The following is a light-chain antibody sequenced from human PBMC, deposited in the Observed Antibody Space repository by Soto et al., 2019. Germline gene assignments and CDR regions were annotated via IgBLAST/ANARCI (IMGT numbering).Light chain of an antibody. CDR1: SSDVGGYNY. J-gene: IGLJ1*01. CDR3: SSYAGSNNSLL. CDR2: EVS. V-gene: IGLV2-8*01. Sequence: QSALTQPPSASGSPGQSVTVSCTGTSSDVGGYNYVSWYQQHPGKAPKLMIYEVSKRPSGVPDRFSGSKSGNTASLTVSGLQDEDEADYYCSSYAGSNNSLLFGTGTKVTVL.